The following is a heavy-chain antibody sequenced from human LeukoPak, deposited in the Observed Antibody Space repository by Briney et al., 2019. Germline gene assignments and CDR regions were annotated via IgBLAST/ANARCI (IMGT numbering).Heavy chain of an antibody. CDR3: AELGITMIGGV. Sequence: GGSLRLSCAASGFTSSTYWMSWVRQAPGKGLEWVANIKQYGSEKYYVDSVKGRFTISRDNTKNSLYLQMDSLRAEDTAVYYCAELGITMIGGVWGKGTTVTISS. CDR1: GFTSSTYW. J-gene: IGHJ6*04. V-gene: IGHV3-7*01. CDR2: IKQYGSEK. D-gene: IGHD3-10*02.